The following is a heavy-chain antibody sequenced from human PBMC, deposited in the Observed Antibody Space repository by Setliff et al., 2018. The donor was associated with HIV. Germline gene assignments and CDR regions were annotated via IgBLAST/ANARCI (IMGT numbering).Heavy chain of an antibody. D-gene: IGHD3-22*01. V-gene: IGHV1-69*13. CDR3: ARDWEFLDYYDSSGHPEYFFDY. CDR1: GGAFSSYG. Sequence: SVKVSCKASGGAFSSYGFNWVRQAPGQGLEWMGGIIPMSGTAKYAKKFQGRVTITADESTSTVYMELSILRFEDTAVYYCARDWEFLDYYDSSGHPEYFFDYWGQGTLVTVSS. J-gene: IGHJ4*02. CDR2: IIPMSGTA.